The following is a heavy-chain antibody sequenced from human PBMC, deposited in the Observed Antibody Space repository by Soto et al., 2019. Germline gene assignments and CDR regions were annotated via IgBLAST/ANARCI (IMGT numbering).Heavy chain of an antibody. CDR3: ASRHCSGGSCPMGFDY. J-gene: IGHJ4*02. D-gene: IGHD2-15*01. CDR1: GGSFSAYY. Sequence: QVQLQPWGAGLLKPSETLSLTCAVYGGSFSAYYWSWIRQPPGKGLEWIEEINHSGSTNYNPSLKSRVTTSVDTSKKQFSLKVRSVTAADTAVYYWASRHCSGGSCPMGFDYWGQGTLVTVSS. V-gene: IGHV4-34*01. CDR2: INHSGST.